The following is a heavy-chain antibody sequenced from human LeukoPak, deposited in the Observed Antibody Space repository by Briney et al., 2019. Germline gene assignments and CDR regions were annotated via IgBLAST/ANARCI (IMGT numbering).Heavy chain of an antibody. CDR3: ARDGVYYYDSSGYKKSYNWFDP. CDR1: GGTFTSYA. CDR2: INAGNGNT. V-gene: IGHV1-3*01. D-gene: IGHD3-22*01. Sequence: ASVKVSCKASGGTFTSYAMHWVRQAPGQRLEWMGWINAGNGNTKYSQKFQGRVTITRDTSASTAYMELSSLRSEDTAVYYCARDGVYYYDSSGYKKSYNWFDPWGQGTLVTVSS. J-gene: IGHJ5*02.